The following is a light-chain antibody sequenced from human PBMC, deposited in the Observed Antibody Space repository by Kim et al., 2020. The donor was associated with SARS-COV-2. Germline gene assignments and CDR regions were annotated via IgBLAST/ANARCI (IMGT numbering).Light chain of an antibody. CDR3: QQYGSSPLT. J-gene: IGKJ4*01. Sequence: SPGEGATLPCRASQSVSSSNLAWYQQKAGQAPRLLIYAASRRATDIPDRFSGSGSGTDFTLTISRLEPEDFALYYCQQYGSSPLTFGGGTKVDIK. CDR2: AAS. CDR1: QSVSSSN. V-gene: IGKV3-20*01.